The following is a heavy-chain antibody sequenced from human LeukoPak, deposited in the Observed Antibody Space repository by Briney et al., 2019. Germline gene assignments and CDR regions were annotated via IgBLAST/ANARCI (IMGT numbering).Heavy chain of an antibody. CDR1: GGSFSGYY. CDR2: INHSGST. Sequence: SETLSLTCAVYGGSFSGYYWSWIRQPPGKGLEWIGEINHSGSTNYNPSLKSRVTISVDTSKDQFSLKLSSVTAADTAVYYCARRYVDTDEEDYWGQGTLVTVSS. J-gene: IGHJ4*02. V-gene: IGHV4-34*01. CDR3: ARRYVDTDEEDY. D-gene: IGHD5-18*01.